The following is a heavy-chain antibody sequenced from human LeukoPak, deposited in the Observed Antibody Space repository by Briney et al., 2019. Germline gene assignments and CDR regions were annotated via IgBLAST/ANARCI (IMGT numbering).Heavy chain of an antibody. CDR2: ISSDGNTE. D-gene: IGHD2-21*01. CDR3: VKESDSYFFDY. V-gene: IGHV3-30*18. J-gene: IGHJ4*02. CDR1: GFTFSTYG. Sequence: GRSLRLSCAASGFTFSTYGMHWVRQAPGQGLVWVGIISSDGNTEYYADSVKGRFTISRDNSQNTLYMQVNCLRAEDTAVDYCVKESDSYFFDYWGQGTLVTVSS.